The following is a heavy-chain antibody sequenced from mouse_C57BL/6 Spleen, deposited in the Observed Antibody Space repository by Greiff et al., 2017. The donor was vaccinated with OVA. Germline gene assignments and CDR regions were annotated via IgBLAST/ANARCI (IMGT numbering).Heavy chain of an antibody. Sequence: QVQLKQPGAELVMPGASVKLSCKASGYTFTSYWMHWVKQRPGQGLEWIGEIDPSDSYTNYNQKFKGKSTLTVDKSSSTAYMQLSSLTSEDSAVYYCARRGSDYDFDYWGQGTTLTVYS. V-gene: IGHV1-69*01. D-gene: IGHD2-13*01. CDR2: IDPSDSYT. CDR3: ARRGSDYDFDY. J-gene: IGHJ2*01. CDR1: GYTFTSYW.